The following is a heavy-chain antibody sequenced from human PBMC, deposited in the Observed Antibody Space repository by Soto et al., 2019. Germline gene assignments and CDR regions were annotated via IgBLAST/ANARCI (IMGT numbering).Heavy chain of an antibody. J-gene: IGHJ4*02. CDR1: GFPFRSYT. CDR2: ISYDGSDK. D-gene: IGHD5-18*01. CDR3: AREANTAMVIDN. V-gene: IGHV3-30*04. Sequence: GGPLRLSCAASGFPFRSYTIHWVRQAPGKGLEWVAAISYDGSDKLYVGSVKGRFTLSRDNSMNTVYLQMDSLRVEDTAVYYCAREANTAMVIDNWGQGTLVTVSS.